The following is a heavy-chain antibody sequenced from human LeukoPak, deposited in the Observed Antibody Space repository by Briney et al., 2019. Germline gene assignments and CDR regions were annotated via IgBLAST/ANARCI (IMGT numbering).Heavy chain of an antibody. V-gene: IGHV5-51*01. Sequence: AGESLKISCKGSGYTFTSYWIGWVRQMPGKGLEWMGIIYPGDSDTRYSPSFQGQVTISADKFISTAYLQWSSLKASDTAMYYCARGYCSSTSCSAGWFDPWGQGTLVTVSS. CDR2: IYPGDSDT. CDR3: ARGYCSSTSCSAGWFDP. J-gene: IGHJ5*02. D-gene: IGHD2-2*01. CDR1: GYTFTSYW.